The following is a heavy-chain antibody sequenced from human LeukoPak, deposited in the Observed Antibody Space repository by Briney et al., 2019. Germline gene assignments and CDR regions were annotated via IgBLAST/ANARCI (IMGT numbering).Heavy chain of an antibody. J-gene: IGHJ4*02. V-gene: IGHV4-59*01. CDR3: ARIDCGGDCYRSPFDY. D-gene: IGHD2-21*02. CDR2: IYYSGST. CDR1: GGSISSYY. Sequence: SETLSLTCTVSGGSISSYYWSWIRQPPGKGLEWIGYIYYSGSTNYNPSLKSRVTISVDTSKNQFSLKLSSVTAADTAVYYCARIDCGGDCYRSPFDYWGQGTLVAVSS.